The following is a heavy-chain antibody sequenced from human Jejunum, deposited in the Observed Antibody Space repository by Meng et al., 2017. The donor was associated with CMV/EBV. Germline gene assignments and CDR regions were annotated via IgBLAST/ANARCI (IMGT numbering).Heavy chain of an antibody. CDR1: GCTFTSPC. D-gene: IGHD2-21*02. CDR3: ARLVVVTSISGPRWFDP. Sequence: QVQLVQSGAEVKKPGASVKVSCKGFGCTFTSPCFSWLRQAPGQGLEWMGWISGYNGDTNYAQKFQGRVTMTTDTSTSTTYMELRSLKSDDTAVYFCARLVVVTSISGPRWFDPWGQGTLVTVSS. CDR2: ISGYNGDT. J-gene: IGHJ5*01. V-gene: IGHV1-18*04.